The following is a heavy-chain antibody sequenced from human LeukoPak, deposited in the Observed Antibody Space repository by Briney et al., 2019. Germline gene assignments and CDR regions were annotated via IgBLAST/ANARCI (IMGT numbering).Heavy chain of an antibody. J-gene: IGHJ4*02. CDR1: GFTFTNAW. CDR3: TSDLGTYYHGSQRLIPIDY. V-gene: IGHV3-15*01. Sequence: GGSLRLSCVDSGFTFTNAWMSWVRQAPGKGLEWIGRIKSKTDGETTNYAEPVRGRFTISRDDSKSAVYLQMNSLKIEDTAVYYCTSDLGTYYHGSQRLIPIDYWGQGTLVTVSS. D-gene: IGHD3-10*01. CDR2: IKSKTDGETT.